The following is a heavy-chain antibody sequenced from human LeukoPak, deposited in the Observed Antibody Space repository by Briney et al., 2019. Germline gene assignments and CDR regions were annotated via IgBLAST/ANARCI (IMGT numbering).Heavy chain of an antibody. CDR3: ARGYARFNYYYMDV. Sequence: SETLSLTCAVYGGSFSGYYWSWIRQPPGKGLEWIGEISHSGSTNYNPSLKSRVTISVDTSKNQFSLKLSSVTAADTAVYYCARGYARFNYYYMDVWDKGTTVTVSS. J-gene: IGHJ6*03. CDR1: GGSFSGYY. V-gene: IGHV4-34*01. CDR2: ISHSGST. D-gene: IGHD3-3*01.